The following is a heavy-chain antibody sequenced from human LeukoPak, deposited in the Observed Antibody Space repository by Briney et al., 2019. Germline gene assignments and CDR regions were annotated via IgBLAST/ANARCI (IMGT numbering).Heavy chain of an antibody. J-gene: IGHJ4*02. D-gene: IGHD4-23*01. V-gene: IGHV5-51*01. CDR2: IFPGDSDT. CDR3: ARNHGDNSKCDY. Sequence: NRGEALNISGMCLGDRFRAYSIGCVRQRPGKGLEWMGIIFPGDSDTRYSPSFQGQVTISADKSLSTAYLQWSSLKASDTAMYYCARNHGDNSKCDYWGQGTLVSVSS. CDR1: GDRFRAYS.